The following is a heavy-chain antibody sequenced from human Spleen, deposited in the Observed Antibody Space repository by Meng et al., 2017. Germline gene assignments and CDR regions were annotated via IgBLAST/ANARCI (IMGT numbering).Heavy chain of an antibody. V-gene: IGHV4-34*01. CDR3: ARTWVLDY. CDR2: INHSGST. Sequence: SETLSLTCAVSGGSFSDYYWSWIRQPPGKGLEWIGEINHSGSTNYNPSLESRNTISVDTTQNNLHLKLSSVTAADSAMYYCARTWVLDYWGQGTLVTVSS. CDR1: GGSFSDYY. J-gene: IGHJ4*02. D-gene: IGHD7-27*01.